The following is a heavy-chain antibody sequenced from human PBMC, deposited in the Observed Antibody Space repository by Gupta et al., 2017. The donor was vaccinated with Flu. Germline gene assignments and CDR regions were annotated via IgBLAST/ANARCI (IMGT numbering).Heavy chain of an antibody. Sequence: QVQLRESGPALVKPSETLSLTCTVSGGSINNYFWSWIRQSPGKRLEWIGYIYYSGSTRYNPSLESRVTMSIETSKNQFSLRMNSVTAADTATYYCARDFLGSGWWNWVDPWGRGTLVTVSS. J-gene: IGHJ5*02. CDR2: IYYSGST. V-gene: IGHV4-59*01. CDR3: ARDFLGSGWWNWVDP. D-gene: IGHD6-19*01. CDR1: GGSINNYF.